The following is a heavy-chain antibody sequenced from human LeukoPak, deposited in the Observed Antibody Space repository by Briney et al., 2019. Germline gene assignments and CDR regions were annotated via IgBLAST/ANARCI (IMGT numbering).Heavy chain of an antibody. CDR1: GFTFSSYW. V-gene: IGHV3-7*04. D-gene: IGHD2-15*01. CDR3: ARYCSGGSCFDY. J-gene: IGHJ4*02. CDR2: IKGDGSEK. Sequence: GGSLRLSCAASGFTFSSYWMTWVRQAPGKGLEWVANIKGDGSEKYYVDSVKGRFTISRDNAKNSLSPQMNSLRAEDTAVYYCARYCSGGSCFDYWGQGTLVTVSS.